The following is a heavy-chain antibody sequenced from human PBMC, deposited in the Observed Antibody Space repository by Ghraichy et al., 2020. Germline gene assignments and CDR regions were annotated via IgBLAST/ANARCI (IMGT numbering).Heavy chain of an antibody. CDR1: GFTVSNNY. CDR3: ARETGNNGNYGMDV. V-gene: IGHV3-53*01. J-gene: IGHJ6*02. Sequence: GGSLRLSCAASGFTVSNNYMNWVRQAPGKGLEWVSIIYRDGGTYYADSVKGRFTISRDKSKNMLYLQRNSLRAEDTAVYYCARETGNNGNYGMDVWGQGTTVTVSS. CDR2: IYRDGGT. D-gene: IGHD1/OR15-1a*01.